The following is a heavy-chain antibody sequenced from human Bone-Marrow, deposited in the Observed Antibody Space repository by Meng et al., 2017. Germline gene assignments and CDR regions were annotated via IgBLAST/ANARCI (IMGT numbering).Heavy chain of an antibody. CDR1: GGSISSYY. CDR3: ANHYDFWSGYYRTTHFDY. Sequence: ETLSLTCTVSGGSISSYYWSWIRQPPGKGLEWVSSINSSSSYIYYADSVKGRFTISRDNSKNTLYLQMNSLRAEDTAVYYCANHYDFWSGYYRTTHFDYWGQGTLVTVSS. V-gene: IGHV3-21*04. CDR2: INSSSSYI. J-gene: IGHJ4*02. D-gene: IGHD3-3*01.